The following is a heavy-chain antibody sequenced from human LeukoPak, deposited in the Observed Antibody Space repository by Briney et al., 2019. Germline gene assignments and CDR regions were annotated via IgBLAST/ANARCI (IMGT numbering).Heavy chain of an antibody. CDR2: ISAYNGNT. V-gene: IGHV1-18*01. Sequence: GASVKVSCKASGYTFTSYGISWVRQAPGQGLEWMGWISAYNGNTNYAQKLRGRVTMTTDTSTSTAYMELRSLRSDDTAVYYCARDLSGSSPPNWFDPWGQGTLVSVSS. J-gene: IGHJ5*02. CDR3: ARDLSGSSPPNWFDP. D-gene: IGHD6-13*01. CDR1: GYTFTSYG.